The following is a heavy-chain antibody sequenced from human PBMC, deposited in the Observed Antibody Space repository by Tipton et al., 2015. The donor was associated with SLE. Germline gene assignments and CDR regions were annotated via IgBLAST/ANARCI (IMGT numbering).Heavy chain of an antibody. CDR1: GGSISSYY. CDR2: IYYSGST. D-gene: IGHD5/OR15-5a*01. V-gene: IGHV4-59*01. CDR3: ARGGSVSYSDY. Sequence: TLSLTCTVSGGSISSYYWSWIRQPPGKGLEWIGYIYYSGSTNYNPSLKSRVTISVDTSKNQFSLKLSSVTAADTAVYYCARGGSVSYSDYWGQGTLVTVSS. J-gene: IGHJ4*02.